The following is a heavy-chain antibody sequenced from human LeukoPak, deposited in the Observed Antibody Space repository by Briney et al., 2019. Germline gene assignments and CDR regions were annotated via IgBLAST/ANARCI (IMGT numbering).Heavy chain of an antibody. CDR2: ISSWSSFI. D-gene: IGHD2-2*01. J-gene: IGHJ5*02. V-gene: IGHV3-21*01. CDR1: GFAFDTYS. Sequence: PGGSLRLPCAASGFAFDTYSMTWVRQAPGKGLEWVSSISSWSSFIYSADSVTGRFTISRDNAKNSLYLQMNSLRAEDTAVYYCARAGSTNSWFDPWGQGTLVIVSS. CDR3: ARAGSTNSWFDP.